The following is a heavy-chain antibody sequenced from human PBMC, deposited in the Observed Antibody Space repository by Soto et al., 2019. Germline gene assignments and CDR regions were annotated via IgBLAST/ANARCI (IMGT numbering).Heavy chain of an antibody. CDR1: VFPFISYA. CDR2: ISGSGGST. J-gene: IGHJ6*02. Sequence: GVSLRLSCSASVFPFISYAMSWVRPAPGKGLEWVSAISGSGGSTYYADSVKGRFTISRDNSKNTLYLQMNSLRAEDTAVYYCAKAHTLSRYYGMDVWGQGTTVTVSS. CDR3: AKAHTLSRYYGMDV. V-gene: IGHV3-23*01.